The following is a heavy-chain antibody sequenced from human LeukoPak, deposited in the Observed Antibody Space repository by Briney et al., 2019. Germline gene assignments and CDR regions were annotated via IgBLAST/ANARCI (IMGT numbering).Heavy chain of an antibody. J-gene: IGHJ4*02. CDR2: ISSGSSYI. Sequence: GGSLRLSCAASGFTFSSYSMNWVRQAPGKGLEWVSSISSGSSYIYYADSVKGRFTISRDNAKNSLYLQMNSLRAEDTAVYYCARDMYYYGSGSDYWGQGTLVTVSS. V-gene: IGHV3-21*01. CDR3: ARDMYYYGSGSDY. CDR1: GFTFSSYS. D-gene: IGHD3-10*01.